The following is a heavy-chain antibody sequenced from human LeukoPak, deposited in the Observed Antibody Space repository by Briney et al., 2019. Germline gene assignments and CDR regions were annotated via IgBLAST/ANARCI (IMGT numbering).Heavy chain of an antibody. Sequence: SEALSLTCTVSGGSISSYYWSWIRQPPGKGLEWIGYIYYSGSTNYNPSLKSRVTISVDTSKNQFSLKLSSVTAADTAVYYCARRDFYFDYWGQGTLVTVSS. CDR1: GGSISSYY. CDR3: ARRDFYFDY. J-gene: IGHJ4*02. V-gene: IGHV4-59*08. CDR2: IYYSGST. D-gene: IGHD3-3*01.